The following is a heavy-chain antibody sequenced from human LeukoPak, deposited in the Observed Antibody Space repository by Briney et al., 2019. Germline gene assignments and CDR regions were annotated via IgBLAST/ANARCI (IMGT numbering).Heavy chain of an antibody. J-gene: IGHJ4*02. CDR3: ARDPTTVVTLPYYFDF. D-gene: IGHD4-23*01. Sequence: SETLSLTCAVYGGSFTGYHWKWIRQTPRRGLEWIGEINHRGSTHYNPSLESRVTISVDTSKNQFSLKLSSVTAADTGVYYCARDPTTVVTLPYYFDFWGQGTQVTVSS. CDR2: INHRGST. CDR1: GGSFTGYH. V-gene: IGHV4-34*01.